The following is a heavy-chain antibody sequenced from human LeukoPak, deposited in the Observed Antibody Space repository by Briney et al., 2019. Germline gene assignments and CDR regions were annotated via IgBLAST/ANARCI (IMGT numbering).Heavy chain of an antibody. Sequence: ASVKVSCKASGYTFSDYYLHWVRQAPGRGLEWMGWINPNSGGTNYAQKFQGRVTMTRDTSISTAYMELSRLRSDDTAVYYCARPPTVTTAQGGYWYFDLWGRGTLVTVSS. CDR2: INPNSGGT. V-gene: IGHV1-2*02. CDR1: GYTFSDYY. J-gene: IGHJ2*01. D-gene: IGHD4-17*01. CDR3: ARPPTVTTAQGGYWYFDL.